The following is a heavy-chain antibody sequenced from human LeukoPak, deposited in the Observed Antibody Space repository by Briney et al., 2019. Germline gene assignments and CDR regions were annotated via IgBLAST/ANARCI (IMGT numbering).Heavy chain of an antibody. J-gene: IGHJ5*02. CDR2: ISTSGTTI. CDR3: ARDHTYYGSGSPWGA. V-gene: IGHV3-11*04. D-gene: IGHD3-10*01. Sequence: GGSLRLSFAASGFTFSDYYISWIRQAPGKGLEWVSYISTSGTTIYYAASVKGRFTISRDNAKHSLYLQMNSLRAEDTAVYYCARDHTYYGSGSPWGAWRQGNLVTVSS. CDR1: GFTFSDYY.